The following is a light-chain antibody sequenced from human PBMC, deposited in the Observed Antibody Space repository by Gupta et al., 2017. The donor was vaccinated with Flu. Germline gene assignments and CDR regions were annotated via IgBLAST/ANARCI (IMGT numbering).Light chain of an antibody. CDR1: SGHSNNA. V-gene: IGLV4-69*01. CDR3: QNWGMGTQV. CDR2: LTSYGSH. Sequence: QLALTQSPSASASLGDSVTLTCTLSSGHSNNAVAWYQQRPGMGPRYLLTLTSYGSHTRGDQVPDCVSGSNSAAALSIRSSGLESEDDSYYYSQNWGMGTQVFGGGTRLTVL. J-gene: IGLJ3*02.